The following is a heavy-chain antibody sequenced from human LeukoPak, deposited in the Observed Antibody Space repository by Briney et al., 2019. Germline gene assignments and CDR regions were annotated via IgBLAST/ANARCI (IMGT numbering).Heavy chain of an antibody. Sequence: GGSLRLSCAASGYTFGDFSVNWVRQAPGKGLEWVSSISVRSNYRYYADSVRGRFTISRDDARDSLFLQMNSLRAEDTAVYFCGRLRRNNDRSGYYYYYDYWGQGTLVTVSS. CDR3: GRLRRNNDRSGYYYYYDY. CDR1: GYTFGDFS. CDR2: ISVRSNYR. D-gene: IGHD3-22*01. V-gene: IGHV3-21*01. J-gene: IGHJ4*02.